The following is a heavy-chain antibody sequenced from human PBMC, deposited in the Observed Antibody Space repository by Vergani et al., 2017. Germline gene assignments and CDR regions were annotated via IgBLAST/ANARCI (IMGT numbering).Heavy chain of an antibody. CDR3: ARSFRPQTFYY. Sequence: VPLPASGPGLVTPSETLSLTCTVSGGSISSYYWSWIRQPPGKGLEWIGYIYYSGSTNYNPSLKSRVTISVDTSKHQFSLKLSSVTAADTAVYYCARSFRPQTFYYWGQGTLVTVSS. V-gene: IGHV4-59*01. CDR2: IYYSGST. J-gene: IGHJ4*02. CDR1: GGSISSYY.